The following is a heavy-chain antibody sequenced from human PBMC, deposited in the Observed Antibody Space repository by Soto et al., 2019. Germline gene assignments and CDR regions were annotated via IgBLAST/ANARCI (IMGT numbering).Heavy chain of an antibody. J-gene: IGHJ3*02. D-gene: IGHD5-18*01. CDR1: GFTFSSYA. CDR2: ISGSGGST. Sequence: EVQLLESGGGLVQPGGSLRLSCAASGFTFSSYAMSWVREATGKGLEWVSAISGSGGSTYYADSVKGRFTISRDNSKNTLYLQMNSLRAEDTAVYYCEKACGYIYGYYAFDIWGQCLMVTVSS. CDR3: EKACGYIYGYYAFDI. V-gene: IGHV3-23*01.